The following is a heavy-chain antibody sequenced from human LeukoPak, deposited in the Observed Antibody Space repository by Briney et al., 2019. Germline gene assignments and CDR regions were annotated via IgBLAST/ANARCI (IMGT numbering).Heavy chain of an antibody. CDR3: ARVEYSGYDYRGAFDI. Sequence: PSETLSLTCTVSGGSISTYYWSWIRQPPGKGLEWIGYIHYSGSSNYNPSLKSRVTISLDTSKNQFSLKLSSVTAADTAVYYCARVEYSGYDYRGAFDIWGQGTMVTVSS. V-gene: IGHV4-59*01. D-gene: IGHD5-12*01. J-gene: IGHJ3*02. CDR2: IHYSGSS. CDR1: GGSISTYY.